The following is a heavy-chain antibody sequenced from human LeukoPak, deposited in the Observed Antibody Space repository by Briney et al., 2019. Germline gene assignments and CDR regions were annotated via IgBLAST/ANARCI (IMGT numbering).Heavy chain of an antibody. CDR2: ISGSGGST. CDR1: GFTFSSYA. J-gene: IGHJ4*02. CDR3: AKKPLHYGSGSYYFDY. V-gene: IGHV3-23*01. D-gene: IGHD3-10*01. Sequence: GGSLRPSCAASGFTFSSYAMSWVRQAPGKGLEWVSAISGSGGSTYYADSVKGRFTISRDNSKNTLYLQMNSLRAEDTAVYYCAKKPLHYGSGSYYFDYWGQRTLVTVSS.